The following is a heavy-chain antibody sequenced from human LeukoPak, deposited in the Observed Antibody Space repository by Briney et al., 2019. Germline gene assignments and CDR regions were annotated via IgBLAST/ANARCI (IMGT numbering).Heavy chain of an antibody. CDR2: IRYDGSNK. J-gene: IGHJ4*02. Sequence: GESLKISCAASGFTFSSYGMHWVRQAPGKGLEWVAFIRYDGSNKYYADSVKGRFTISRDNSKNTLYLQMNSLRAEDTAVYYCAKAYSQGGYFDYWGQGTLVTVSS. D-gene: IGHD2-15*01. CDR1: GFTFSSYG. V-gene: IGHV3-30*02. CDR3: AKAYSQGGYFDY.